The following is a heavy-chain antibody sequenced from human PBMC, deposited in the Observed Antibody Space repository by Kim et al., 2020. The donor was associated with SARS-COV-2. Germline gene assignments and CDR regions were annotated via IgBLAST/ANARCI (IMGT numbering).Heavy chain of an antibody. D-gene: IGHD7-27*01. CDR2: T. V-gene: IGHV4-59*01. J-gene: IGHJ4*02. Sequence: TNYNPSLKSRVTISVDTSKNQFSLKLSSVTAADTAVYYCARAGNWGSLDYWGQGTLVTVSS. CDR3: ARAGNWGSLDY.